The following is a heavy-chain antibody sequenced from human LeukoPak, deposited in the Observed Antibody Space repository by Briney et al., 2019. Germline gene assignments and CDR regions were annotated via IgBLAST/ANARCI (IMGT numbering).Heavy chain of an antibody. Sequence: GGSLRLSCAASGFTFSNHNMNWVRQAPGKGLEWIASISIGSSYIYYANSVKGRFTISRDNAKNSVYLQMNSLRAEDTAIYYCASYYGLDYWGQGTLVTVSS. V-gene: IGHV3-21*01. CDR1: GFTFSNHN. J-gene: IGHJ4*02. CDR3: ASYYGLDY. CDR2: ISIGSSYI. D-gene: IGHD4-17*01.